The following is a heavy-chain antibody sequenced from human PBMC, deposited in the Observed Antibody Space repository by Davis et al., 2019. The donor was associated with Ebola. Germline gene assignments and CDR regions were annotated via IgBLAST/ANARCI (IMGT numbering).Heavy chain of an antibody. CDR1: GYMFTNYG. Sequence: AASVKVSCKASGYMFTNYGISWVRQAPGQGLEWMGWISGYNGNTDYAQTVQGRVSMTTDTSTSTAYMELSSLRSEDTAVYYCTIGGTTGGFDYWGQGTLITVSS. CDR2: ISGYNGNT. J-gene: IGHJ4*02. CDR3: TIGGTTGGFDY. D-gene: IGHD1-14*01. V-gene: IGHV1-18*04.